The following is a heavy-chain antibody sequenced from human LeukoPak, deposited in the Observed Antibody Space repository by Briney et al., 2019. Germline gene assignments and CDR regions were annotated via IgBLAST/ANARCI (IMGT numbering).Heavy chain of an antibody. CDR3: ASLRPNFPEDP. J-gene: IGHJ5*02. CDR2: IYSGGST. Sequence: GGSLRLSCAASGFTVSSNYMSCVRQAPGGGLEGGSVIYSGGSTYYADSVKGRFTISRDNSKNTLYLQMNSLRAEDTAVYYCASLRPNFPEDPWGQGTLVTVSS. CDR1: GFTVSSNY. D-gene: IGHD3-16*01. V-gene: IGHV3-66*01.